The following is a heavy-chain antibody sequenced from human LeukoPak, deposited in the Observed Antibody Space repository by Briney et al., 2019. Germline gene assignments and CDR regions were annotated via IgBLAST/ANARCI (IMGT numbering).Heavy chain of an antibody. CDR3: AKDLWEVPAAKGIYYYGMDV. D-gene: IGHD2-2*01. J-gene: IGHJ6*02. Sequence: QSGGSLRLSCAASGFTFSSYGMHWVRQAPGKGLEWVAVISYDGSNKYYADSVKGRFTISRDNSKNTLYLRMNSLRAEDTAVYYCAKDLWEVPAAKGIYYYGMDVWGQGTTVTVSS. CDR1: GFTFSSYG. V-gene: IGHV3-30*18. CDR2: ISYDGSNK.